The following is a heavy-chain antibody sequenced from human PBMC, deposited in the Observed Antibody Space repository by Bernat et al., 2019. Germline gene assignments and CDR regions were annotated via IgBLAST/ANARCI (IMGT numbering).Heavy chain of an antibody. J-gene: IGHJ4*02. CDR1: GFSFSTYA. Sequence: EVELVESGGGLVQPGGSLRLSCAASGFSFSTYAMHWVRQAPGKGLEYVSSLLGNGAHPQYANSVKGRFTISRDNSKNTLYLQMGSLRPEDTAMYYCAGDKDGGFEFDYWGQGTLVTVSA. CDR3: AGDKDGGFEFDY. CDR2: LLGNGAHP. V-gene: IGHV3-64*01. D-gene: IGHD3-16*01.